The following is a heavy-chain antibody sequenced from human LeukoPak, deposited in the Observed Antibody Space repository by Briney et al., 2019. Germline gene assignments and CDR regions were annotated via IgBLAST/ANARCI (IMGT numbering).Heavy chain of an antibody. CDR3: ARWPVTTGYYYYGMDV. CDR2: MSYDGSNK. D-gene: IGHD4-17*01. CDR1: GFTFSSYA. V-gene: IGHV3-30-3*01. Sequence: GGSLRLSCAASGFTFSSYAMHWVRQAPGKGREWVAVMSYDGSNKYYADSVKGRFTISRDNSKNTLYLQMNSLRAEDTAVYYCARWPVTTGYYYYGMDVWGQGTTVTVSS. J-gene: IGHJ6*02.